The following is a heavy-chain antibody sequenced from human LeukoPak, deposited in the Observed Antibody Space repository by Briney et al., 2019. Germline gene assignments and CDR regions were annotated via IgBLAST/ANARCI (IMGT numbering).Heavy chain of an antibody. V-gene: IGHV4-34*01. CDR1: GGSFSGYY. CDR3: ARLALNYGGNGAPDY. CDR2: INHSGST. J-gene: IGHJ4*02. D-gene: IGHD4-23*01. Sequence: SETLSLTCAVYGGSFSGYYWSWIRQPPGKGLEWIGEINHSGSTNYNPSLKSRVTISVDTSKNQFSLKLSSVTAADTAVYYCARLALNYGGNGAPDYWDQGTLVTVSS.